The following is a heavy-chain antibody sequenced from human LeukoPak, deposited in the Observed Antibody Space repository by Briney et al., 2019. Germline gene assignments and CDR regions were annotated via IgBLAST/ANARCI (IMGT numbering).Heavy chain of an antibody. D-gene: IGHD5-18*01. J-gene: IGHJ4*02. V-gene: IGHV4-39*01. CDR3: ARRGYSYGPLFDC. CDR1: GGSISSSSYY. Sequence: NPSETLSLTCTVSGGSISSSSYYWGWIRQPPGKGLEWIGSIYYSGSTYYNPSLKSRVTISVDTSKNQFSLKLSSVTAADTAVYYCARRGYSYGPLFDCWGQGTLVTVSS. CDR2: IYYSGST.